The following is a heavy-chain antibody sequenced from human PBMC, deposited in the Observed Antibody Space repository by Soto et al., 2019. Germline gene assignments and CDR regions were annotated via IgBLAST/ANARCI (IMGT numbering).Heavy chain of an antibody. Sequence: LGSGGGPVQPGGSLRLSCEASGFIFSAYFMTWFRQAPGKGLEWVSGISGPGSDTDYADSVKGRFTISRDNSKNTLFLQMSSLRVEDTAVYYCAREDGGGPFDYWSQGTLVTVSS. CDR3: AREDGGGPFDY. CDR1: GFIFSAYF. J-gene: IGHJ4*02. CDR2: ISGPGSDT. D-gene: IGHD3-10*01. V-gene: IGHV3-23*01.